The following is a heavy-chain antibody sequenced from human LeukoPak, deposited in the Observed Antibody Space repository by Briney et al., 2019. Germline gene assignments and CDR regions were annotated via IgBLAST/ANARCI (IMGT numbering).Heavy chain of an antibody. D-gene: IGHD6-13*01. V-gene: IGHV4-59*08. CDR1: GDSISGYY. CDR2: IYSSGNT. Sequence: PSETLSLTCTVSGDSISGYYWNWIRQPPGKGLEWLGNIYSSGNTNYNPSLKSRVTISVDTSKNQFSLKLSSVTAADTAVYYCARVPAAGTGPDYWGQGTLVTVSS. J-gene: IGHJ4*02. CDR3: ARVPAAGTGPDY.